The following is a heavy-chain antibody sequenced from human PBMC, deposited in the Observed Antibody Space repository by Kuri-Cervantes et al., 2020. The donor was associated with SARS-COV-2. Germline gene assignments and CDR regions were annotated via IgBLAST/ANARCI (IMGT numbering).Heavy chain of an antibody. J-gene: IGHJ4*02. CDR2: ISGSGGST. V-gene: IGHV3-23*01. CDR3: ARDRDDYGDHAGFDY. D-gene: IGHD4-17*01. CDR1: GFTFSSYA. Sequence: GESLKISCAASGFTFSSYAMSWVRQAPGKGLEWVSAISGSGGSTYYADSVKGRFTISRDNSKNTLYLQMNSLRAEDTAVYYCARDRDDYGDHAGFDYWGQGTLVTVSS.